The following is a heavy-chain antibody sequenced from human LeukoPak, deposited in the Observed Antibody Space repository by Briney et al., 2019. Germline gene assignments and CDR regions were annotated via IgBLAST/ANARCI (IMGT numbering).Heavy chain of an antibody. V-gene: IGHV4-39*01. CDR1: GGSISSSSYY. D-gene: IGHD3-3*01. Sequence: SETLSLTCTVSGGSISSSSYYWGWIRQPPGKGLEWIGSIYYGGSTYYNPSLKSRVTISVDTSKNQFSLKLSSVTAADTAVYYCARHATTLRFLGSMDVWGKGTTVTVSS. CDR3: ARHATTLRFLGSMDV. J-gene: IGHJ6*04. CDR2: IYYGGST.